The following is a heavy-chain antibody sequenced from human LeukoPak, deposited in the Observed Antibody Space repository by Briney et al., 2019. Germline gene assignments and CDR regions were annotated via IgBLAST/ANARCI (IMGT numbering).Heavy chain of an antibody. D-gene: IGHD6-13*01. Sequence: APVRVSSTASGYTFTSYHIHWVRQAPGQGRERRGVINPSGVRTRYAHRLQGRLMMTRDTSTRTVYMEVTSLRSEDTAVYYCARGLAELWPHFDYWGQGTLITVSS. V-gene: IGHV1-46*01. CDR3: ARGLAELWPHFDY. CDR2: INPSGVRT. CDR1: GYTFTSYH. J-gene: IGHJ4*02.